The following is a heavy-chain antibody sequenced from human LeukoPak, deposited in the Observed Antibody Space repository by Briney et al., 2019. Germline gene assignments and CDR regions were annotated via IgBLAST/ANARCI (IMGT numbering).Heavy chain of an antibody. V-gene: IGHV1-2*02. D-gene: IGHD6-6*01. CDR2: INPNSDGT. Sequence: GASVKVSCKASGYTFTGYYMHWVRQAPGQGLEWMGWINPNSDGTNYAQKFQGGVTMSADKSISTAYLQWSSLKASDTAMYYCARRGRSSNYFDYWGQGTLVTVSS. J-gene: IGHJ4*02. CDR3: ARRGRSSNYFDY. CDR1: GYTFTGYY.